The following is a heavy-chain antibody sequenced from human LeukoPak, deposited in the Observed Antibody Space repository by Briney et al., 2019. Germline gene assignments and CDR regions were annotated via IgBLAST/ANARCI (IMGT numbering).Heavy chain of an antibody. CDR2: IYYSGST. CDR3: ARAGPRYYYGSGSYDY. Sequence: SETLSLTCTVSGGSISSSSYYWGWIRQPPGKGLEWIGNIYYSGSTYYNPSLKSRVTISVHTSKNQFSLKLSSVTAADTAVYYCARAGPRYYYGSGSYDYWGQGTLVTVSS. CDR1: GGSISSSSYY. V-gene: IGHV4-39*07. J-gene: IGHJ4*02. D-gene: IGHD3-10*01.